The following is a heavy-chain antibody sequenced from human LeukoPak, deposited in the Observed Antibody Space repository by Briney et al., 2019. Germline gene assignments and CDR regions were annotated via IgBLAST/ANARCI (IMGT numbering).Heavy chain of an antibody. CDR1: GFTFSSYA. Sequence: GRSLRLSCAASGFTFSSYAMHWVRQAPGKGLEWVAVISYDGSNKYYADSVKGRFTISRDNSKNTLYLQMNSLRAEDTAVYYCARVRSLEYCSSTSCSTGAFDYWGQGTLVTVSS. V-gene: IGHV3-30*04. J-gene: IGHJ4*02. D-gene: IGHD2-2*01. CDR2: ISYDGSNK. CDR3: ARVRSLEYCSSTSCSTGAFDY.